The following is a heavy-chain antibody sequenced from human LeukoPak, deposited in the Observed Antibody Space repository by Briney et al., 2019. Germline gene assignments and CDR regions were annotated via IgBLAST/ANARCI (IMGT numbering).Heavy chain of an antibody. J-gene: IGHJ4*02. Sequence: ASVKVSCKASGYTFTSYGISWVRQAPGQGLEWMGWISAYNGNTNYAQKLQGRVTMTTDTSTSTAYMELKSLRSDDTAVYYCARGGPTYYDFWSGYDACDYWGQGTLVTVPP. CDR2: ISAYNGNT. D-gene: IGHD3-3*01. CDR1: GYTFTSYG. V-gene: IGHV1-18*01. CDR3: ARGGPTYYDFWSGYDACDY.